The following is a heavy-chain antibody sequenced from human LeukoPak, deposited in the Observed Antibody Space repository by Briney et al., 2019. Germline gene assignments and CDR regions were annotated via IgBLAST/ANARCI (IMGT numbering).Heavy chain of an antibody. CDR1: GFTVSSNY. J-gene: IGHJ6*02. CDR3: ARAQRYYDFWSGYWDCYYYGMDV. D-gene: IGHD3-3*01. V-gene: IGHV3-53*01. Sequence: GGSLRLSCAASGFTVSSNYMSWVRQAPGKGLEWVSVIYSGGSTYYADSVKGRFTISRDNSKNTLYLQMNSLRAEDTAVYYCARAQRYYDFWSGYWDCYYYGMDVWGQGTTVTVSS. CDR2: IYSGGST.